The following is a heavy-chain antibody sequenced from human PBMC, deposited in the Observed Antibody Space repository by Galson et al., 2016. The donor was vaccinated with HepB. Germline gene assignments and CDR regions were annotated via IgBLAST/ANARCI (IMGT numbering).Heavy chain of an antibody. J-gene: IGHJ4*02. D-gene: IGHD3-10*01. V-gene: IGHV3-23*01. CDR1: GFTFSSYA. CDR3: AKRSPYYFGY. CDR2: ISTAGGYA. Sequence: SLRLSCAASGFTFSSYAMGWLRRAPGKGLECVATISTAGGYAYYADSVKGRLTISRDNSKNTLYLQINSLRAEDTAIYYCAKRSPYYFGYWGQGTQVTVSS.